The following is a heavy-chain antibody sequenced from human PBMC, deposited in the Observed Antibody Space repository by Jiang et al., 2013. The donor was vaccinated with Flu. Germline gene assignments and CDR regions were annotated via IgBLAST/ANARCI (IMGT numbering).Heavy chain of an antibody. D-gene: IGHD6-13*01. J-gene: IGHJ4*02. V-gene: IGHV2-70*01. Sequence: DWDDXKYYSTSLKTRLTISKDTSKNQVVLTMTNMDPVDTATYYCARIRCGAAAGCFDYWGQGTLVTVSS. CDR2: DWDDXK. CDR3: ARIRCGAAAGCFDY.